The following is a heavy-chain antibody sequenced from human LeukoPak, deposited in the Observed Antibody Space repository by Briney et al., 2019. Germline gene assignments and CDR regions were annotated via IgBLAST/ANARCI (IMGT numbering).Heavy chain of an antibody. D-gene: IGHD3-22*01. CDR2: IDWDDDK. V-gene: IGHV2-70*11. CDR3: ARISNYYDSSGRFDY. CDR1: GFSLSTSGMC. J-gene: IGHJ4*02. Sequence: SGPTLVNPTQTLTLTCTFSGFSLSTSGMCVSWIRQPPGKALEWLARIDWDDDKYYSTSLKTRLTISKGTSKNQVVLTMTNMDPVDTATYYCARISNYYDSSGRFDYWGQGTLVTVSS.